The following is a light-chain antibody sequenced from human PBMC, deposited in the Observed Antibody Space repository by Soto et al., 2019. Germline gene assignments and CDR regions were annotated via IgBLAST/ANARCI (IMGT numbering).Light chain of an antibody. CDR3: QQYYISPWT. J-gene: IGKJ1*01. Sequence: DIVMTQSPYSLAVSLGERATINCKSSQSVLYSSNNKNYLAWYQQKAGQPPKLLIYWASTRESGVPDRFSGSGSGTDFTLTITSLQAEDVAVYYCQQYYISPWTFGQGSKVEIK. CDR1: QSVLYSSNNKNY. CDR2: WAS. V-gene: IGKV4-1*01.